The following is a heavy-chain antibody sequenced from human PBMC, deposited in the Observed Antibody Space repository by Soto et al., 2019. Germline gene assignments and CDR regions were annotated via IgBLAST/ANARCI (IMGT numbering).Heavy chain of an antibody. CDR1: GFTVSDS. CDR2: IHSDGST. Sequence: PGGSLRLSCSVAGFTVSDSMSLVRQAPGKWLECVSFIHSDGSTHYTDSVRGRFTISRDNSKNTLYLQMDRLRVDDTAVYFCARDASGPFDYWGQGTLVTVSS. D-gene: IGHD6-19*01. J-gene: IGHJ4*02. CDR3: ARDASGPFDY. V-gene: IGHV3-53*01.